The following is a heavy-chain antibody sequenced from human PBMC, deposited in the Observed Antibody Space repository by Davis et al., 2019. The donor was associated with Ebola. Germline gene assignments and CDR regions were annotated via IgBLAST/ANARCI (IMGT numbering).Heavy chain of an antibody. CDR3: ARGIEDFGVVIEDVAFDI. CDR1: GGTFSSYA. CDR2: IIPILGIA. D-gene: IGHD3-3*01. J-gene: IGHJ3*02. Sequence: AASVKVSCKASGGTFSSYAISWVRQAPGQGLEWMGRIIPILGIANYAQKFQGRVTITADKSTSTAYMELSSLRSEDTAVYYCARGIEDFGVVIEDVAFDIWGQGTMVTVSS. V-gene: IGHV1-69*04.